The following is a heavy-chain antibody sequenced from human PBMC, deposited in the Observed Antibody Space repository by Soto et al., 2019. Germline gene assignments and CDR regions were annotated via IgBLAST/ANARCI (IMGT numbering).Heavy chain of an antibody. CDR3: ATLASGNLYPYAARWDSFDP. CDR1: GGTFSSDA. Sequence: QVQLVQSGAEVKKTGSSVKVSCKASGGTFSSDAISWVRQAPGQGLEWMGVIIPIFTTPTYAQKFQGRVTITADTSTSTAYMELSSLTSEDTAVYYCATLASGNLYPYAARWDSFDPWGQGTLVTVSS. D-gene: IGHD6-6*01. CDR2: IIPIFTTP. V-gene: IGHV1-69*06. J-gene: IGHJ5*02.